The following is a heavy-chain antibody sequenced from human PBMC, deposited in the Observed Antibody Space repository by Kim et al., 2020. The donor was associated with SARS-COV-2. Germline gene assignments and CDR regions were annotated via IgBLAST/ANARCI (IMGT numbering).Heavy chain of an antibody. V-gene: IGHV4-34*01. CDR3: ARRTETAGSARSCHIDF. D-gene: IGHD2-15*01. CDR2: INHRGST. Sequence: SETLSLTCAVYGVSFSGYYWTWIRQPPRKGLEWIGEINHRGSTNYGPSLKSRVSISVDTSKNQFSLNLRSVTAADTAIYYCARRTETAGSARSCHIDFWG. CDR1: GVSFSGYY. J-gene: IGHJ6*01.